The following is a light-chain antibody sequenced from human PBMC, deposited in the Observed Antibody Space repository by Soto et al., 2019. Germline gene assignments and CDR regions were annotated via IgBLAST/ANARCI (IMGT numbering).Light chain of an antibody. CDR1: QSLLQSNGYNY. CDR3: MQAAQSPPYS. J-gene: IGKJ2*03. Sequence: DVVMTQSPLSLPVTPGESASISCRSSQSLLQSNGYNYVDWYLQKPGQSPQLLIYLGSLRASEVPNRCSGSGSGTDFTLKISRMEAEDVGVYYCMQAAQSPPYSFGQGTKVEIK. CDR2: LGS. V-gene: IGKV2-28*01.